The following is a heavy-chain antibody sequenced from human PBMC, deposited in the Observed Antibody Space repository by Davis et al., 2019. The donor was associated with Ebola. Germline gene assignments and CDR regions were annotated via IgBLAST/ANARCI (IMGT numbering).Heavy chain of an antibody. D-gene: IGHD3-16*02. CDR2: ISSSSSYI. J-gene: IGHJ4*02. Sequence: PGGSLRLSCAASGFTFSSYSMNWVRQAPGKGLEWVSSISSSSSYIYYADSVKGRFTISRDNAKNSLYLQMNRLRAEDTAVYYCARDYRADAAPMGEFDYWGQGTLVTVSS. CDR1: GFTFSSYS. CDR3: ARDYRADAAPMGEFDY. V-gene: IGHV3-21*01.